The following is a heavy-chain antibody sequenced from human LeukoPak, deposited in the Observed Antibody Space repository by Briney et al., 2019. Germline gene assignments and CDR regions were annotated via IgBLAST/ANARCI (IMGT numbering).Heavy chain of an antibody. Sequence: PGGSLKLSCAASGLTFSGSAMHWVRQASGKGLQWVGRIRSKANSYATAYAASVKGRFTISRDDSKNTAYLQMNSLKTEDTAVYYCTRHPNANDFWSGSLWFDPWGQGTLVTGSS. D-gene: IGHD3-3*01. CDR1: GLTFSGSA. V-gene: IGHV3-73*01. CDR2: IRSKANSYAT. J-gene: IGHJ5*02. CDR3: TRHPNANDFWSGSLWFDP.